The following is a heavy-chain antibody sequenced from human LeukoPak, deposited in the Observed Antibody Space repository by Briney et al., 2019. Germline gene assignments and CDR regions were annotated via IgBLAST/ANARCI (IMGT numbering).Heavy chain of an antibody. J-gene: IGHJ3*02. CDR2: INPNSGGT. V-gene: IGHV1-2*02. CDR1: GYTFTAYY. D-gene: IGHD3-3*01. CDR3: ATVGAFDI. Sequence: ASVKLSCKASGYTFTAYYMHWVRHAPGQGLEWMGWINPNSGGTNYAQKFQGRVTMTRDASISTAYMELSRLRSDDTAVYYCATVGAFDIWGQGTMVTVSS.